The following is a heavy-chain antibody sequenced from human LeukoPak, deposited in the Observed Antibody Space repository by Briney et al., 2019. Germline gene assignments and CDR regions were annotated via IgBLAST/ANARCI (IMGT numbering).Heavy chain of an antibody. V-gene: IGHV1-2*06. Sequence: GASVKVSCKASGYTFTGYYMHWVRQAPGQGLEWMGRINPNSGGTNYAQKFQGRVTMTRDTSISTAYMELSRLRSDDTPVYYCARDEYDYVWGSYRRIDYWGQGTLVTVSS. J-gene: IGHJ4*02. CDR1: GYTFTGYY. CDR3: ARDEYDYVWGSYRRIDY. CDR2: INPNSGGT. D-gene: IGHD3-16*02.